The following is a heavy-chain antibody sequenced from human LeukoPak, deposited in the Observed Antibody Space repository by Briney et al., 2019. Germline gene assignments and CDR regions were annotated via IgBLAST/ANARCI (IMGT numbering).Heavy chain of an antibody. CDR2: IYTSGST. CDR1: GGPISSGSYY. CDR3: ARAGYSSGWYGFDY. V-gene: IGHV4-61*02. Sequence: SETLSLTCTVSGGPISSGSYYWSWIRQPAGKGLEWIGRIYTSGSTNYNPSLKSRVTISVDTSKNQFSLKLSSVTAADTAVYYCARAGYSSGWYGFDYWGQGTLVTVSS. D-gene: IGHD6-19*01. J-gene: IGHJ4*02.